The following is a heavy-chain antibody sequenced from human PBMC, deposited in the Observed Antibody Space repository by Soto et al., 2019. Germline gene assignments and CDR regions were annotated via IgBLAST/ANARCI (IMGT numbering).Heavy chain of an antibody. CDR3: ARAKLVVVTAATGEVGN. J-gene: IGHJ4*02. CDR1: VVSISSGDYY. CDR2: IYYSGST. V-gene: IGHV4-30-4*01. Sequence: SETLSLTCTFSVVSISSGDYYCSWIRQPPWKGLEWIGYIYYSGSTYYNPSLKSRVTISVDTSKNQFSLKLSSVTAADTAVYYCARAKLVVVTAATGEVGNWGQGTLVTVSS. D-gene: IGHD2-2*01.